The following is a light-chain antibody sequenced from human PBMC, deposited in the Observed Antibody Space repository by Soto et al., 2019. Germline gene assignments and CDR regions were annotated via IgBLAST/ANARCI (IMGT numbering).Light chain of an antibody. V-gene: IGKV3-11*01. CDR1: QSVSTY. Sequence: EIVLTQSPATLSLSPGERATLSCRASQSVSTYLAWYQQKPGQAARLLIYDASNRATGIPARVSGGGSGTDFSLAIISLEPEEFAVYYCQQRFNWPRFTFGQGTKLEIK. J-gene: IGKJ2*01. CDR3: QQRFNWPRFT. CDR2: DAS.